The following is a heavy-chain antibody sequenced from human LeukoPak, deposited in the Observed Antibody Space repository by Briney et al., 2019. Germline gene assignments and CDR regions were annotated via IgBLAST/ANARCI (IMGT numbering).Heavy chain of an antibody. CDR3: ARPSTDSSSTSCYVGAFDI. J-gene: IGHJ3*02. Sequence: GESLKISCKGSGYSFTSYWIGWVRQMPGKALEWIGIIYPCDSDIRYSPSFQGQVTISADKSISTAYLQWSTLKASDTAMYYCARPSTDSSSTSCYVGAFDIWGQGTLVTVSS. D-gene: IGHD2-2*01. V-gene: IGHV5-51*01. CDR2: IYPCDSDI. CDR1: GYSFTSYW.